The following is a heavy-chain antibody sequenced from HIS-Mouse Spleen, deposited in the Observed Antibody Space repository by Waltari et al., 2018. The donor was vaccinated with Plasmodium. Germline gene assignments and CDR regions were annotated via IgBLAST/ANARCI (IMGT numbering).Heavy chain of an antibody. V-gene: IGHV2-70*15. J-gene: IGHJ6*02. CDR1: GFSLSTSGMC. D-gene: IGHD6-6*01. CDR3: ARTTYSSSSAKYYYYGMDV. CDR2: IDWDDDK. Sequence: QVTLRESGPALVKPTQTLTLTCTFSGFSLSTSGMCVTWIRQPPGKALEWLARIDWDDDKYYSTSLKTRLTISKDTSKNQVVLTMTNMDPVDTATYYCARTTYSSSSAKYYYYGMDVWGQGTTVTDSS.